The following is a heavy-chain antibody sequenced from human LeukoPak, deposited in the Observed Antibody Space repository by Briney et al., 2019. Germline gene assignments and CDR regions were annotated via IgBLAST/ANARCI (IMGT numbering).Heavy chain of an antibody. CDR3: ARDLRGYSYGNYFDY. J-gene: IGHJ4*02. Sequence: GGSLRLSGAASGFTFSDYYMSWIRQGPGKGREWVAYISSSSSYTNYAASVKGRFTISRDNAKNSLYLQMNSLRAADTAVYYCARDLRGYSYGNYFDYWGQGTLVTVSS. CDR1: GFTFSDYY. D-gene: IGHD5-18*01. CDR2: ISSSSSYT. V-gene: IGHV3-11*05.